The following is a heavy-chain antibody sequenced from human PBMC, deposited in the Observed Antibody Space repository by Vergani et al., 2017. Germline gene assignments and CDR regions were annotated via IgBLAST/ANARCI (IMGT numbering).Heavy chain of an antibody. CDR3: ARVVAAKYQLLSPDY. V-gene: IGHV4-38-2*02. D-gene: IGHD2-2*01. Sequence: QVQLQESGPGLVKPSETLSLTCTVSGYSISSGYYWGWIRQPPGKGLEWIGSIYHSGSTYYNPSLQIRVTISVDTSKNQFSLKLSSVTAADTAVYYCARVVAAKYQLLSPDYWGQGTLVTVSS. CDR2: IYHSGST. CDR1: GYSISSGYY. J-gene: IGHJ4*02.